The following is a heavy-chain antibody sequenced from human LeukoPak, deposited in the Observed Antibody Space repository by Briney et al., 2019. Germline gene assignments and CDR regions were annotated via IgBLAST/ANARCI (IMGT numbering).Heavy chain of an antibody. CDR2: ISGGGTST. D-gene: IGHD3-22*01. V-gene: IGHV3-23*01. Sequence: SGGSLRLSCAASGFTFSSYAMSWVRQAPGKGLEWVSTISGGGTSTYYADSVKGRFTISRDNSKNTLYLQMNSLRAEDTAIYYCTKTYYYDTSGRAFDYWGLGTLVTVSS. CDR3: TKTYYYDTSGRAFDY. CDR1: GFTFSSYA. J-gene: IGHJ4*02.